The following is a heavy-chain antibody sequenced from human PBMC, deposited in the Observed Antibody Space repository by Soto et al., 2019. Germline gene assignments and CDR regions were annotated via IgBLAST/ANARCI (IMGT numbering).Heavy chain of an antibody. D-gene: IGHD3-10*01. CDR3: ARGTYGMDV. CDR2: IGASGSPI. Sequence: QMQLVQSGGGLVKPGGSLRLSCAASGFSFSDYYMSWIRRAPGKGLEWVSYIGASGSPIYFGDSVKGRFSTSRDNTNNSLYLQMNSLRPDDTAVYYCARGTYGMDVWGQGTTVIVSS. CDR1: GFSFSDYY. J-gene: IGHJ6*02. V-gene: IGHV3-11*01.